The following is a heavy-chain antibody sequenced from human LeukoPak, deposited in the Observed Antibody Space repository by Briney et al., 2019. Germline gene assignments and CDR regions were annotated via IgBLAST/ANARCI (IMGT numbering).Heavy chain of an antibody. V-gene: IGHV1-69*04. CDR2: IIPILGIA. Sequence: SVKVSCKASGGTFSSYTISWVRQAPGQGLEWMGRIIPILGIANYAQKFQGRVTITADKSTSTAYMELSSLRSEDTAVYYCARDNADYDFWSGYSSDAFDIWGQGAMVTVSS. CDR3: ARDNADYDFWSGYSSDAFDI. J-gene: IGHJ3*02. D-gene: IGHD3-3*01. CDR1: GGTFSSYT.